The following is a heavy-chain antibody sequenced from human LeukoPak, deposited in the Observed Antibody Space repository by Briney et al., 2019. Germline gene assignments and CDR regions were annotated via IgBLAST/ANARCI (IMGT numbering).Heavy chain of an antibody. J-gene: IGHJ4*02. V-gene: IGHV4-34*01. Sequence: SETLSLTCAVYGGSFSGYYWNWIRQPPGKGLEWIGEINHSGSTNYNPSLKSRVTISVDTSKNQFSLKLSSVTVADTAVYYCASSYGSGSYAVDYWGQGTLVTVSS. CDR1: GGSFSGYY. CDR3: ASSYGSGSYAVDY. CDR2: INHSGST. D-gene: IGHD3-10*01.